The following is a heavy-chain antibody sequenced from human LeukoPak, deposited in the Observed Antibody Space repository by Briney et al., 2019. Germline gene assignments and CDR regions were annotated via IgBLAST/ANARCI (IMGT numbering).Heavy chain of an antibody. CDR2: IYTSGST. V-gene: IGHV4-61*02. D-gene: IGHD1-1*01. Sequence: SQTLSLTCKVSGGSISSGSYYWSWIRQPAGKGLEWIGRIYTSGSTNYNPSLSSRVTISVDTSKNQFSLKVSSVTAADTAVYYCARHHWRSAYFDYWGQGTLVTVSS. CDR3: ARHHWRSAYFDY. CDR1: GGSISSGSYY. J-gene: IGHJ4*02.